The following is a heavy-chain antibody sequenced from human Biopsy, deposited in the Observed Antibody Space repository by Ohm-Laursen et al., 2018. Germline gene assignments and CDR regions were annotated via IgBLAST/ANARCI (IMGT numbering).Heavy chain of an antibody. D-gene: IGHD2-15*01. CDR3: ARRGSGGRSFGY. CDR1: GDSINSSY. CDR2: ISNSGNT. V-gene: IGHV4-59*08. Sequence: GTLSLTCPVSGDSINSSYWSWIRQAPGKGLEWIGFISNSGNTNYNPSLKSRVTISADTSKNQFSLKLGSVTVADTAVFYCARRGSGGRSFGYWGQGSLVTVSS. J-gene: IGHJ4*02.